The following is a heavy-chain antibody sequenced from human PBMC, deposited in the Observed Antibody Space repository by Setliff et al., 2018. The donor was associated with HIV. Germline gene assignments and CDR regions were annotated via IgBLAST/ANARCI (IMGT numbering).Heavy chain of an antibody. CDR2: FIPVLDIT. Sequence: EASVKVSCKASGGTSNKYAINWVRQAPGQGLEWMGQFIPVLDITNYAQKFQGRVTITADASSSTMYMELSGLRSGDTAVYYCAGPRGDEAFDIWGQGTMVTVSS. V-gene: IGHV1-69*10. CDR1: GGTSNKYA. D-gene: IGHD3-10*01. CDR3: AGPRGDEAFDI. J-gene: IGHJ3*02.